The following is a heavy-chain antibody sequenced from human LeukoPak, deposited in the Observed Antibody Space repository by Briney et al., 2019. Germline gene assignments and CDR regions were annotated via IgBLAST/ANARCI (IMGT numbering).Heavy chain of an antibody. CDR3: AKDLGRNFGMDV. CDR2: ISGSGGST. Sequence: GGSLRLSCAASGFTFSSYAMGWVRQAPGRGLEWVSAISGSGGSTYYADSVKGRFTISRDNSKNTLYLQMNSLRAEDTAVYYCAKDLGRNFGMDVWGQGTTVTVSS. V-gene: IGHV3-23*01. CDR1: GFTFSSYA. J-gene: IGHJ6*02.